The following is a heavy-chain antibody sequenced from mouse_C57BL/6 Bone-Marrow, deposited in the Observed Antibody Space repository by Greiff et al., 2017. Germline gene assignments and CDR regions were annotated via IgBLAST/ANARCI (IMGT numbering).Heavy chain of an antibody. CDR1: GYSFTDYN. V-gene: IGHV1-39*01. Sequence: EVQLQQSGPELVKPGASVKISCKASGYSFTDYNMNWVKQSTGMSLEWIGGINPNYGTTSYNQKFKGKATLTVDQSSSTACMQLNSLISEDFAVYYCAGSYVYDYAMDYWGQGTSVTVSS. J-gene: IGHJ4*01. CDR2: INPNYGTT. D-gene: IGHD2-2*01. CDR3: AGSYVYDYAMDY.